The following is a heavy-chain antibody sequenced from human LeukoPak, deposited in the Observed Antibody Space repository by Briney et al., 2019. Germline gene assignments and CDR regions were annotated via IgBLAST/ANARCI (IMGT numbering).Heavy chain of an antibody. CDR3: ARDYDFWSGYRYYGMDV. D-gene: IGHD3-3*01. CDR1: GFTFSSYG. CDR2: IWYDGSNK. J-gene: IGHJ6*02. Sequence: GGSLRLSCAASGFTFSSYGMHWVRQAPGKGLEWVAVIWYDGSNKYYAGSVKGRFTISRDNSKNTLYLQMNSLRAEDTAVYYCARDYDFWSGYRYYGMDVWGQGTTVTVSS. V-gene: IGHV3-33*01.